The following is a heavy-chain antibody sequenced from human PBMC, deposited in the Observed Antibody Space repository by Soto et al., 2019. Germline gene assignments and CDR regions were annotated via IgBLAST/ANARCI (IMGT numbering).Heavy chain of an antibody. CDR2: IYYSGST. D-gene: IGHD3-10*01. Sequence: PSETLSLTCTVSGGSISSGDYYWSWIRQPPGKGLEWIGYIYYSGSTYYNPSLKSRVTISVDTSKNQFSLKLSSVTAADTAVYYCAIDRLLWFGERSYYYYGMDVWGQGTTVTVSS. J-gene: IGHJ6*02. CDR1: GGSISSGDYY. V-gene: IGHV4-30-4*01. CDR3: AIDRLLWFGERSYYYYGMDV.